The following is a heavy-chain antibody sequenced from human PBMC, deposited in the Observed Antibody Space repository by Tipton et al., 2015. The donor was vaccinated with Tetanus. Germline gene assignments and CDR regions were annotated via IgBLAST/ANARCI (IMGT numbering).Heavy chain of an antibody. CDR1: GGSVNSGSYY. D-gene: IGHD1-7*01. CDR2: IYFSGST. V-gene: IGHV4-31*03. J-gene: IGHJ4*02. CDR3: ARDQARGTRGWNYFDC. Sequence: TLSLTCTVSGGSVNSGSYYWSWIRQPPGKGLEWIGDIYFSGSTYYNPSLKSRVTILVDTSKNQFSLKLKSVTAADTAVYYCARDQARGTRGWNYFDCWGQGTLVTVSS.